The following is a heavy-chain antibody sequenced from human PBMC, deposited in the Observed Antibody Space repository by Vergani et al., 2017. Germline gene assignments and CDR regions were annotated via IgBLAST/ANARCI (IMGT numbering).Heavy chain of an antibody. CDR1: GFTFSDYY. CDR2: ISGSGHTK. J-gene: IGHJ4*02. D-gene: IGHD1-7*01. CDR3: ARDLLPGTLLLLAY. V-gene: IGHV3-11*04. Sequence: QVQLVESGGGLVKPGGSLRLSCAASGFTFSDYYMTWIRQAPGKGLEWISYISGSGHTKYYADSVKGRFAISRDNAKNSLYLQMNNLRVEDTAAYYCARDLLPGTLLLLAYWGQGTLISVSS.